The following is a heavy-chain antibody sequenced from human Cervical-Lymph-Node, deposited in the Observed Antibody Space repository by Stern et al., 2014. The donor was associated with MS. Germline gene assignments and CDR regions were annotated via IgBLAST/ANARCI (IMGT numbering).Heavy chain of an antibody. J-gene: IGHJ4*02. CDR2: IYHSGST. CDR3: ARAAYSNYYFDY. CDR1: GYSISSGYY. V-gene: IGHV4-38-2*02. Sequence: QLQLQESGPGLVKPSETLSLTCTVSGYSISSGYYWGWIRQPPGKGLEWIGSIYHSGSTYYNPSLKSRVTISVDTSKNQFSLKLSSGTAADTAVYYCARAAYSNYYFDYWGQGTLVTVSS. D-gene: IGHD4-11*01.